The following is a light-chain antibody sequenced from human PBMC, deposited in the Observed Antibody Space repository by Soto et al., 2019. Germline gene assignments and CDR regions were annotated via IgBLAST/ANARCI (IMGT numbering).Light chain of an antibody. CDR1: QSVLYSYNNKNY. Sequence: DIVMTQSPDSLAVSLGERATINCKSRQSVLYSYNNKNYLTWYQQRPGQPPKLLIYCASTRESGVPDRFSGSGSGTDFTLTINSLQAEDLAVYYCQQYDSTPPTFGQGTKLEIK. CDR2: CAS. V-gene: IGKV4-1*01. J-gene: IGKJ2*01. CDR3: QQYDSTPPT.